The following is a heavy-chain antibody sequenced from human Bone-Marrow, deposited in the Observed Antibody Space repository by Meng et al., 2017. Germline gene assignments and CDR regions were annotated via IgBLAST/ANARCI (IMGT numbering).Heavy chain of an antibody. CDR3: ARFALLDY. CDR2: ISYDGSNK. CDR1: GFTFSSYA. J-gene: IGHJ4*02. Sequence: QVGVVEAWGGVFQPGRSLRLSCAASGFTFSSYAMHWVRQAPGKGLEWVAVISYDGSNKYYADSVKGRFTISRDNSKNTLYLQMNSLRAEDTAVYYCARFALLDYWGQGTLVTVSS. V-gene: IGHV3-30*01. D-gene: IGHD3-10*01.